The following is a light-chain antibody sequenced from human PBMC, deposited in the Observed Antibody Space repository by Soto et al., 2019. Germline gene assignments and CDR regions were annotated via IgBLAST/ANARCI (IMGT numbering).Light chain of an antibody. CDR2: GAS. Sequence: EIVLTQSPGTLSLSPGERATLSCRASQSISSDDLAWYQQKPGHAPRLLIHGASTGAPGIPDRFSGSGSGTDYTLSIVRLEPEDFEVYYCQYCGGSPTFGGGKRVEIK. V-gene: IGKV3-20*01. CDR3: QYCGGSPT. CDR1: QSISSDD. J-gene: IGKJ4*01.